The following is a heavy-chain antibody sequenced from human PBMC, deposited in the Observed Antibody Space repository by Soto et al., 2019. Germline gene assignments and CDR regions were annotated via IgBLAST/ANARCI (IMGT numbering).Heavy chain of an antibody. J-gene: IGHJ5*02. CDR2: ISSSSTI. D-gene: IGHD3-10*01. CDR1: GFTFSSYS. Sequence: EVQLVESGGGLVQPGGSLRLSCAASGFTFSSYSMNWVRQAPGKGLEWVSYISSSSTIDYADSVKGRFTISRDNAKNSLYLQMTSLRDEDTAVYYCAREGTRGGFLNWFDPWGQGTLVTVSS. CDR3: AREGTRGGFLNWFDP. V-gene: IGHV3-48*02.